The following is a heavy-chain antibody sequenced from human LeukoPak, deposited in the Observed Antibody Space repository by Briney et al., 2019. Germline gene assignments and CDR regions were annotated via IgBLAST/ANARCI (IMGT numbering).Heavy chain of an antibody. CDR1: GFTFSSYW. J-gene: IGHJ2*01. CDR2: IGISSSYI. D-gene: IGHD6-13*01. Sequence: GGSLRLSCAASGFTFSSYWMNWVRQAPGKGLEWVSSIGISSSYIYYTDSVRGRFTISRDNAKNSLYLQMNSLRAEDTAVYYCSRNVPAAGTDWYFDLWGRGTLVTVSS. CDR3: SRNVPAAGTDWYFDL. V-gene: IGHV3-21*01.